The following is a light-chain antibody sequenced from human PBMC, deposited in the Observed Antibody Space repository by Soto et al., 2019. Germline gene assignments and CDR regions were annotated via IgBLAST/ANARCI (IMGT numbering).Light chain of an antibody. CDR3: QQYGDSPDTDRWT. CDR2: GAS. CDR1: QSVRSSS. J-gene: IGKJ1*01. Sequence: EIVLTQSPGTLSLSPGERASLSCRASQSVRSSSLAWYQQKPGQPPRLLIYGASSRATGIPDRFSGSGSGTDFTLTISRLEPEDFAVCFCQQYGDSPDTDRWTFGPGTKVEIK. V-gene: IGKV3-20*01.